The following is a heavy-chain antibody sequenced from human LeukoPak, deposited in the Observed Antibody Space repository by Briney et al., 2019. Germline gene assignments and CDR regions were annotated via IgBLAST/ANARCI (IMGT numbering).Heavy chain of an antibody. CDR3: ARTLGTVTVTGDY. CDR1: GFTVSSNY. CDR2: ISSSSSYI. D-gene: IGHD4-17*01. V-gene: IGHV3-21*01. J-gene: IGHJ4*02. Sequence: GGSLRLSCAASGFTVSSNYMSWVRQAPGKGLEWVSSISSSSSYIYYADSVKGRFTISRDNAKNSLYLQMNSLRAEDTAVYYCARTLGTVTVTGDYWGQGTLVTVSS.